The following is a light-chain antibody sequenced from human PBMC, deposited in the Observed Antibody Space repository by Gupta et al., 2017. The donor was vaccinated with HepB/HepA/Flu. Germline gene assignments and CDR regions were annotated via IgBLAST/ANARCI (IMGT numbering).Light chain of an antibody. J-gene: IGLJ3*02. CDR3: ASSDDGPSGWV. Sequence: SVLTQPPSASGTPGQRVTISCSGSTSNIGHNYVYWYQQLPGPAPKVLIYRHDQRPSGVPARFSGSKSGASASLAISGLRSEDEADYYCASSDDGPSGWVFGGGTKLTVL. CDR1: TSNIGHNY. V-gene: IGLV1-47*01. CDR2: RHD.